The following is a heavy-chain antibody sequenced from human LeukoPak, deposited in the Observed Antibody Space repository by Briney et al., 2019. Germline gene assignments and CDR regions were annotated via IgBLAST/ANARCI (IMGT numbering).Heavy chain of an antibody. CDR3: ATTDY. J-gene: IGHJ4*02. CDR2: IIPMSGTV. Sequence: SVKVSCKASGGTFTSYTVSWVRQAPGQGLEWMGRIIPMSGTVKYAQKFQGRVTITTDESTSAAYMELSSLRSEDTAVYYCATTDYWGQGTLVTVSS. V-gene: IGHV1-69*05. CDR1: GGTFTSYT.